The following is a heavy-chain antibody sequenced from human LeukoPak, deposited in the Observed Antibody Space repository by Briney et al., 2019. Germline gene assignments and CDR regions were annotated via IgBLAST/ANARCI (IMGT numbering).Heavy chain of an antibody. D-gene: IGHD5-18*01. CDR3: ARGQTWIQLWTTYFDY. V-gene: IGHV3-33*01. Sequence: GRSLRLSCAASGFTFSSYGMHWVRQAPGKGLEWVAVIWYDGSNKYYADSVKGRFTISRDNSKNTLCLQMNSLRAEDTAVYYCARGQTWIQLWTTYFDYWGQGTLVTVSS. J-gene: IGHJ4*02. CDR1: GFTFSSYG. CDR2: IWYDGSNK.